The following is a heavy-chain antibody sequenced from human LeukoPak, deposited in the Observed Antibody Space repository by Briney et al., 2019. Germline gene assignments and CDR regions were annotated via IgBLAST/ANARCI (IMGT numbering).Heavy chain of an antibody. D-gene: IGHD3-22*01. CDR1: GFTFSSYS. Sequence: GGSLRLSCAASGFTFSSYSMNWVRQPPGKGLVWVSRINSDGSSTGYADSVKGRFTISRDNSKNTLYLQMNSLRAEDTAVYYCAKDGGVSRDSSGYFWWGNLDYWGQGTLVTVSS. CDR2: INSDGSST. J-gene: IGHJ4*02. V-gene: IGHV3-74*01. CDR3: AKDGGVSRDSSGYFWWGNLDY.